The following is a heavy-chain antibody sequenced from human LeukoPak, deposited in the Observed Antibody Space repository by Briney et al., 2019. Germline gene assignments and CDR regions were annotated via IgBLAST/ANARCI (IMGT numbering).Heavy chain of an antibody. CDR3: ARLGTYWSNYYFEY. J-gene: IGHJ4*02. CDR2: IYPGDSDT. CDR1: GYSFTGYW. V-gene: IGHV5-51*01. D-gene: IGHD3-10*01. Sequence: GESLKISCKGSGYSFTGYWIGWVRQMPGKGLECMGIIYPGDSDTRYSPSFQGQVTISADKSINTAYLQWSSLKASDTAMYYCARLGTYWSNYYFEYWGQGTLVTVSS.